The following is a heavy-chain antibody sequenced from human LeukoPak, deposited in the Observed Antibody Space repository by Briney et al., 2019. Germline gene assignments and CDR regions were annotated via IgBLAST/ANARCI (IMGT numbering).Heavy chain of an antibody. CDR2: MNVKTGAT. Sequence: GASVKVSCKASGYTFTDYYIHWVRQAPGHGLEWLGWMNVKTGATSSAQRFPGRFTMTRDTSIGTASMEFSSLTSDDTAVYYCARQSGTYWGLDYWGQGTLVTVSS. J-gene: IGHJ4*02. D-gene: IGHD1-26*01. CDR3: ARQSGTYWGLDY. V-gene: IGHV1-2*02. CDR1: GYTFTDYY.